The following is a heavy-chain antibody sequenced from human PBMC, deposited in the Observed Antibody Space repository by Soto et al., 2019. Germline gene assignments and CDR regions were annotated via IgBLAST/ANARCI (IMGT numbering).Heavy chain of an antibody. CDR1: GYTFTSYD. CDR2: MNPNSGNT. V-gene: IGHV1-8*01. CDR3: ARVGWGILTGYSDY. D-gene: IGHD3-9*01. J-gene: IGHJ4*02. Sequence: ASVKVSCKASGYTFTSYDINWVLQATGQGLEWMGWMNPNSGNTGYAQKFQGRVTMTRNTSISTAYMELSSLRSEDTAVYYCARVGWGILTGYSDYWGQGTLVTVSS.